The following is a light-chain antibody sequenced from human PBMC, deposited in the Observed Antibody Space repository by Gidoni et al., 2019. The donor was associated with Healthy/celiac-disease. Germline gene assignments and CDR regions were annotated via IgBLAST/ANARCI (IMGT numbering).Light chain of an antibody. Sequence: ATQLTQSPSSLSASVGDRVTITCRASQGISSALAWYQQKPGKAPKLLIYDASSLESGVPSRFSGSGSGTDFTLTISSLQPEDFATYYCQQFNSYRGAFGPGTKVDIK. V-gene: IGKV1-13*02. CDR3: QQFNSYRGA. CDR2: DAS. CDR1: QGISSA. J-gene: IGKJ3*01.